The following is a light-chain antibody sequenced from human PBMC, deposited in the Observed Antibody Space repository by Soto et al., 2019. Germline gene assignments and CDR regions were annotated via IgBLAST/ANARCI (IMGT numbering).Light chain of an antibody. Sequence: QSVLTQPASVSRSPGQSITISCTGTSSDVGGYKYVSWYQQHPGKAPKLMIYAVSNRPSGVSNRFSGSKSGNTASLTISGLQAEDEADYYCSSYTSSSIYVFGAGTKVTVL. CDR1: SSDVGGYKY. CDR3: SSYTSSSIYV. J-gene: IGLJ1*01. CDR2: AVS. V-gene: IGLV2-14*01.